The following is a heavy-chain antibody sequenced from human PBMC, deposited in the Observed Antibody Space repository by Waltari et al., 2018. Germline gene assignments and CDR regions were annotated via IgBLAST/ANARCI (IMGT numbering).Heavy chain of an antibody. CDR1: GYSISRGYY. J-gene: IGHJ2*01. CDR2: IYHSGST. V-gene: IGHV4-38-2*01. Sequence: QVQLQESGPGLVKPSETLSLTCAVSGYSISRGYYWGWIRQPPGKGLEWIGSIYHSGSTYYNPSLKSRVTISVDTSKNQFSLKLSSVTAADTAVYYCARPEDPGYSSGWYFDLWGRGTLVTVSS. CDR3: ARPEDPGYSSGWYFDL. D-gene: IGHD6-19*01.